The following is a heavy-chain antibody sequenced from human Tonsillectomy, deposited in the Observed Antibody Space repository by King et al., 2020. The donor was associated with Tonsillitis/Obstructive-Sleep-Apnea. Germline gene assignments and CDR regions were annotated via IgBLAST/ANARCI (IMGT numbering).Heavy chain of an antibody. Sequence: QLQESGPGLVKPSETLSLTCTVSGGSISSSSYYWGWIRQPPGKGLEWIGSIYYSGSTYFNLSLKSRVTISVDTSKNQFSLKLSSLTAADTAVYYCARRKSTIFGVVAAVDYWGQGTLVTVSS. CDR1: GGSISSSSYY. CDR2: IYYSGST. J-gene: IGHJ4*02. D-gene: IGHD3-3*01. V-gene: IGHV4-39*01. CDR3: ARRKSTIFGVVAAVDY.